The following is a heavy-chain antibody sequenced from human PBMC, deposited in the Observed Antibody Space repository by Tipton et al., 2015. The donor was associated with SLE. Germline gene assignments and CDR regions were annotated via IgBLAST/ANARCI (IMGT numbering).Heavy chain of an antibody. D-gene: IGHD3-10*01. CDR3: AGRGDDFDS. CDR1: GGSITSSGYY. V-gene: IGHV4-31*03. CDR2: IYYSGST. Sequence: TLSLTCTVSGGSITSSGYYWSWIRQPPGKGLEWIGYIYYSGSTYYNPSLQSRVAISLDTSKKQISLKLSSVTAADTAFYYCAGRGDDFDSWGQGTLVTVSS. J-gene: IGHJ4*02.